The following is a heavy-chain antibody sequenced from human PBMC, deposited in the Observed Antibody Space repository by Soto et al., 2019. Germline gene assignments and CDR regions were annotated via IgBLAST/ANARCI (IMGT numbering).Heavy chain of an antibody. CDR1: VFTFSSYS. D-gene: IGHD2-15*01. CDR3: ATQREDHFGMEV. V-gene: IGHV3-21*01. CDR2: ISSSSSYI. Sequence: PVGSLRLSCASSVFTFSSYSMNCVRQAPGKGLEWVSSISSSSSYIYYADSVKGRFTISRDNAKNSLYLQMNSLRAEDTAVYYCATQREDHFGMEVWGQGTTVIVS. J-gene: IGHJ6*01.